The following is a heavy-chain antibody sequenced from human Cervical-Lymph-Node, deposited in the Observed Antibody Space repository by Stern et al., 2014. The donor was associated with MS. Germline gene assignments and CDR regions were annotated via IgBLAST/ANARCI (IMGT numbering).Heavy chain of an antibody. D-gene: IGHD2-15*01. CDR3: ARAYAADRFDH. V-gene: IGHV1-18*01. CDR2: ISAYKGNT. J-gene: IGHJ4*02. CDR1: GYTFSSYG. Sequence: QVQLGQSGPEVKKPGASVKVSCKASGYTFSSYGIAWVRQAPGQGLQWMGWISAYKGNTNSAQKFQGRVTVTTDTSTSTGYMELRSLRSDDTAVYYCARAYAADRFDHWGQGSLVIVSS.